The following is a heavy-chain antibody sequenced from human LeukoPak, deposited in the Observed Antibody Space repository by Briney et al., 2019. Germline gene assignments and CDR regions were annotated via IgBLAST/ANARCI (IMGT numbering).Heavy chain of an antibody. CDR3: ARDGTGFDY. CDR1: GFSFRGYV. Sequence: GGSLRLSCAASGFSFRGYVMYWVRQAPGKGLEWVASVKQDGIETQYVDSVKGRFTISRDNAKNSVYLQMNSLRVEDTAVYYCARDGTGFDYWGQGTLVTVSS. J-gene: IGHJ4*02. D-gene: IGHD2-8*02. CDR2: VKQDGIET. V-gene: IGHV3-7*01.